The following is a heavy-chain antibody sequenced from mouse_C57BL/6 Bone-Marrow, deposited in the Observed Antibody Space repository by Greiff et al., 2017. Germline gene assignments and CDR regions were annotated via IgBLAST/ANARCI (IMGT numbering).Heavy chain of an antibody. D-gene: IGHD1-1*01. CDR3: ARSLRYYGSSSFDY. CDR1: GYTFTSYG. J-gene: IGHJ2*01. CDR2: IYPRSGNT. Sequence: QVQLQQSGAELARPGASVTLSCKASGYTFTSYGISWVKQRTGQGLEWIGEIYPRSGNTYYNEKFKGKATLTADKSSSTAYMELRSLTSEDSAVYFCARSLRYYGSSSFDYWGQGTTLTVSS. V-gene: IGHV1-81*01.